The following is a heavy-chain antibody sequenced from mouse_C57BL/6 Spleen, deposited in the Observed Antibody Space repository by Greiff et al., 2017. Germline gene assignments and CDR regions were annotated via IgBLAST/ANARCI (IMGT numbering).Heavy chain of an antibody. Sequence: EVQLVESGGGLVKPGGSLKLSCAASGFTFSDYGMHWVRQAPEKGLEWVAYISSGSSTIYYADTVKGRFTISRDNAKNTLFLQMTSLRSEDTAMYYCAKTAQVSAWFAYWGQGTLVTVSA. CDR1: GFTFSDYG. D-gene: IGHD3-2*02. CDR3: AKTAQVSAWFAY. V-gene: IGHV5-17*01. J-gene: IGHJ3*01. CDR2: ISSGSSTI.